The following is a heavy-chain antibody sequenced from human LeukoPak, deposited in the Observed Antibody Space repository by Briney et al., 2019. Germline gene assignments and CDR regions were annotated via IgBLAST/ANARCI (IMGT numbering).Heavy chain of an antibody. CDR1: GYTFTSYG. V-gene: IGHV1-18*01. J-gene: IGHJ6*02. Sequence: ASVKGSCKASGYTFTSYGISWVRQAPGQGLEWMGWISAYNGNTNYAQKLQGRVTMTTDTSTSTAYMELRSMRSDDTAVYYCARDSSGWYFSIDYYYYGMDVWGQGTTVTVSS. CDR3: ARDSSGWYFSIDYYYYGMDV. CDR2: ISAYNGNT. D-gene: IGHD6-19*01.